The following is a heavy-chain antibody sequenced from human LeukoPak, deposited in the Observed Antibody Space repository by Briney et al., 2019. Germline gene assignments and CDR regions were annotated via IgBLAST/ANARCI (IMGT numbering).Heavy chain of an antibody. CDR3: ARGFLDFDY. V-gene: IGHV3-33*01. Sequence: PGGSLRLSCVGSGFTFSRFNMHWVRQAPGKGLEWVALIWYDGTDKYYAASVEGPFTISRDDSKNTVYLETNSLRVEDTALYYCARGFLDFDYWGHGTLLTVSP. J-gene: IGHJ4*01. CDR1: GFTFSRFN. D-gene: IGHD3-3*01. CDR2: IWYDGTDK.